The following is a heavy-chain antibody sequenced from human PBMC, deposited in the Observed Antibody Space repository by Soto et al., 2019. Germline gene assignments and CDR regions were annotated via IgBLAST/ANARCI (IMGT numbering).Heavy chain of an antibody. CDR2: IYWDDDK. J-gene: IGHJ6*01. CDR3: VHRRVLYRMDV. Sequence: QITLKESGPPLVKPTQTLTLTCSFSGFSLSTNGVGVFWIRQPPGKALEWLALIYWDDDKRYSPSLKTRLTITKGTSKNQVVLTMTNMDPVDTATYYCVHRRVLYRMDVWGQGTTVTVSS. CDR1: GFSLSTNGVG. V-gene: IGHV2-5*02.